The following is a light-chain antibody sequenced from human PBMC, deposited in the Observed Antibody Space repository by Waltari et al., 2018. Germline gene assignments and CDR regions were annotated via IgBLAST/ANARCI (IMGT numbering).Light chain of an antibody. Sequence: TCRASQDIRKDLGWYQQKPGKAPTLLIFAASTLQSGVPSRFSGSGSGTDFTLTISSLQPEDFATYFCLQDYIFPLTFGGGTTVEI. CDR1: QDIRKD. CDR2: AAS. V-gene: IGKV1-6*01. J-gene: IGKJ4*01. CDR3: LQDYIFPLT.